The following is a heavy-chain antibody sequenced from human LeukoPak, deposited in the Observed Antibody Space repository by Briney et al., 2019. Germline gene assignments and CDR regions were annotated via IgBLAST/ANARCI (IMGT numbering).Heavy chain of an antibody. D-gene: IGHD3-10*01. J-gene: IGHJ3*02. CDR2: IYTSGST. CDR3: AREPLYYGSGSSAFDI. V-gene: IGHV4-4*07. CDR1: GGSISSYY. Sequence: SETLSLTCTVSGGSISSYYWSWIRQPAGKGLEWIGRIYTSGSTNYNPSLKSRVTISVDTSKNLFSLKLSSVTAADTAVYYCAREPLYYGSGSSAFDIWGQGTMVTVSS.